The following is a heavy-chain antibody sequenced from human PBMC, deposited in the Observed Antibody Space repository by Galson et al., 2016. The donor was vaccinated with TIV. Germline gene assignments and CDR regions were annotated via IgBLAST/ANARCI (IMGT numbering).Heavy chain of an antibody. V-gene: IGHV3-30*02. Sequence: SLRLSCAASGFTFSSYNTQWVRQAPGKGLEWVGFIRYDGSNEYYADSVKGRFTISRDNPKSTLFLQMNSLRAEDTAVYYCAKGRSGYIDYWGQGILVTVSS. CDR3: AKGRSGYIDY. J-gene: IGHJ4*02. CDR1: GFTFSSYN. CDR2: IRYDGSNE.